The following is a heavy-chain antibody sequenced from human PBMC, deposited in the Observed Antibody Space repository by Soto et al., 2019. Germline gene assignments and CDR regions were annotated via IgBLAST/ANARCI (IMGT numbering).Heavy chain of an antibody. CDR3: ARGLKWLRFSGASWFDP. V-gene: IGHV5-51*01. CDR1: GYSFSNYW. J-gene: IGHJ5*02. Sequence: GESLKISCKGSGYSFSNYWIAWVRQMPGKGLEWMGIIYPGDSDTRYSPSLQGQVTISADKSISTAYLQWSSLKASDTAMYYCARGLKWLRFSGASWFDPWGQGTLVTVSS. CDR2: IYPGDSDT. D-gene: IGHD5-12*01.